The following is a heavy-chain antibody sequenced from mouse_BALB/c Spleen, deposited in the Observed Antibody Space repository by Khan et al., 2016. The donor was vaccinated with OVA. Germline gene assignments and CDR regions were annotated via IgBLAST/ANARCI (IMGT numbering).Heavy chain of an antibody. CDR1: GYTFTSYW. J-gene: IGHJ3*01. CDR2: INPATDYT. CDR3: VNHGSSSAWFTY. Sequence: VQLQQSGAELAKPGASVKMSCKASGYTFTSYWMHWVKQRPGQGLEWIGYINPATDYTEYNQKFKNKATLTAAKSSSTAYMQLSSLTSEDTDVYFGVNHGSSSAWFTYWGQGTPVTVSA. V-gene: IGHV1-7*01. D-gene: IGHD1-1*01.